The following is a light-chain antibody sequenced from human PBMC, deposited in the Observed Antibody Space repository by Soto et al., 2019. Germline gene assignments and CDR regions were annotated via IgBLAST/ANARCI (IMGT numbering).Light chain of an antibody. CDR2: EVT. Sequence: QSVLTQPASVSGSPGQSITISCTGTNSDVGSYNLVSWYQQHPGKAPKLMILEVTNRPSGVSDRFSGSKSGNTASLTISGLQAEDEADYYCCSYAGASVYVFGTGTKVTVL. J-gene: IGLJ1*01. V-gene: IGLV2-23*02. CDR1: NSDVGSYNL. CDR3: CSYAGASVYV.